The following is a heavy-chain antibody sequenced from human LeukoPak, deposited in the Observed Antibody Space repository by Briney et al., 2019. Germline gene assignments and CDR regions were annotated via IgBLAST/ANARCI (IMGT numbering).Heavy chain of an antibody. J-gene: IGHJ4*02. D-gene: IGHD2-2*01. CDR3: AKQRRTLVVPSTLDY. V-gene: IGHV3-23*01. CDR1: GFTFNYYA. CDR2: ISGSGSST. Sequence: GGSLRLSCAASGFTFNYYALSWVRQAPGKGLQWVSAISGSGSSTYHADSVQGRFATSRDNSKNTLYLHLVSLRAEDTAIYSCAKQRRTLVVPSTLDYWGQGTLVTVSS.